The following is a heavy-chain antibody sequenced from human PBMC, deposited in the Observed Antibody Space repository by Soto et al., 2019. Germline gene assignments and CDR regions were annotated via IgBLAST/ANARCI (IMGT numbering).Heavy chain of an antibody. CDR2: TYYRSKWYS. Sequence: SQTLSLTCAISGDSVSSTIAAWSWIRQSPSRGLEWLGRTYYRSKWYSDYAVSVKSRITINPDTSKNQFSLQLYSVTPEDTAVYYCARGSYYRGWVWRQGTLVTVSS. D-gene: IGHD6-19*01. J-gene: IGHJ4*02. V-gene: IGHV6-1*01. CDR3: ARGSYYRGWV. CDR1: GDSVSSTIAA.